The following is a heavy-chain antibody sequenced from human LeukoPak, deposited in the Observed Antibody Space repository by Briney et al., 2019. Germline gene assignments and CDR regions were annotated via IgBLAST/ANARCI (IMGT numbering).Heavy chain of an antibody. CDR3: AKDWWYYYGSGSSESPFDY. V-gene: IGHV3-9*01. CDR2: ISWNSGSI. D-gene: IGHD3-10*01. J-gene: IGHJ4*02. CDR1: GFTFSSYA. Sequence: GGSLRLSCAASGFTFSSYAMHWVRQAPGKGLEWVSGISWNSGSIGYADSAKGRFTISRDNAKNSLYLQMNSLRAEDTAVYYCAKDWWYYYGSGSSESPFDYWGQGTLVTVSS.